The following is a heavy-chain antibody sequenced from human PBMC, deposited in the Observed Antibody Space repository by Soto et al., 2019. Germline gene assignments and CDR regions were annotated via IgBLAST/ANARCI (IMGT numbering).Heavy chain of an antibody. CDR2: INQDGGQT. J-gene: IGHJ4*02. V-gene: IGHV3-7*01. D-gene: IGHD3-16*01. CDR1: GFTFSNYR. Sequence: EVQLVESGGGLVQPGGSLRLSCAASGFTFSNYRMNWVRQAPEKGLEWVAKINQDGGQTYYVDSVKGRFTISRDNAKNSLYLLLNYLRVEDTAVYYCATDYEAYWGQGTLVTVSS. CDR3: ATDYEAY.